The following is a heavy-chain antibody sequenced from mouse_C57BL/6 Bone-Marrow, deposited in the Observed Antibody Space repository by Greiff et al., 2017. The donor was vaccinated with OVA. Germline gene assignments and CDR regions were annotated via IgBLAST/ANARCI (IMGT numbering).Heavy chain of an antibody. CDR3: AKSDGYWTYWYFDV. J-gene: IGHJ1*03. CDR2: IWRGGST. V-gene: IGHV2-5*01. CDR1: GFSLTSYG. Sequence: VQLVESGPGLVQPSQSLSITCTVSGFSLTSYGVHWVRQSPGKGLEWLGVIWRGGSTDYNAAFMSRLSITKDNSKSQVFFKMNSLQADDTAIYYCAKSDGYWTYWYFDVWGTGTTVTVSS. D-gene: IGHD2-3*01.